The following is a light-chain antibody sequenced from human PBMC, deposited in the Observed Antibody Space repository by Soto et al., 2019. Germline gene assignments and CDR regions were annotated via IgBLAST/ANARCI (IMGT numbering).Light chain of an antibody. CDR1: SSDFGGYNY. CDR2: DVS. V-gene: IGLV2-11*01. CDR3: CSYAVTFYV. Sequence: QSALTQPRSVSGSPGQSVTISCTGTSSDFGGYNYVSWYQHHPGKAPKLMLYDVSERPSGVPDRFSGSKSGNTASLTISGLQAEDEADYYCCSYAVTFYVFGTGTKVTVL. J-gene: IGLJ1*01.